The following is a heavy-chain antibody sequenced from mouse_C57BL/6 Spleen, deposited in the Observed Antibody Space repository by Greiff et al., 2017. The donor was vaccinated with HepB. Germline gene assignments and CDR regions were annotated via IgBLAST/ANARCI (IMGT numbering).Heavy chain of an antibody. Sequence: VQLQHSGAELVRPGTSVKVSCKASGYAFTNYLIEWVKQRPGQGLEWIGVINPGSGGTNYNEKFKGKATLTADKSSSTAYMQLSSLTSEDSAVYFCARTGAQAPWFAYWGQGTLVTVSA. CDR2: INPGSGGT. J-gene: IGHJ3*01. CDR3: ARTGAQAPWFAY. V-gene: IGHV1-54*01. D-gene: IGHD3-2*02. CDR1: GYAFTNYL.